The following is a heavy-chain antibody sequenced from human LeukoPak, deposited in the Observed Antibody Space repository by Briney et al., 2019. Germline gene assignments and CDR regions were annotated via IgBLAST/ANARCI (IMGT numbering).Heavy chain of an antibody. CDR2: ISSSSSYI. Sequence: PGGSLRLSCAASGFTFSSYSMNWVRQAPGKGLEWVSSISSSSSYIYYADSAKGRFTISRDNAKNSLYLQMNSLRAEDTAVYYCARGSYRQQLVSAPLINWGQGTLVTVSS. D-gene: IGHD6-13*01. J-gene: IGHJ4*02. V-gene: IGHV3-21*01. CDR1: GFTFSSYS. CDR3: ARGSYRQQLVSAPLIN.